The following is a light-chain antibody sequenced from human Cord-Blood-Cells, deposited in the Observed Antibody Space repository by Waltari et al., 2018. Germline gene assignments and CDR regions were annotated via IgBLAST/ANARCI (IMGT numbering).Light chain of an antibody. CDR2: GAS. J-gene: IGKJ2*01. CDR1: QSVSSN. CDR3: QQYNNWPPYT. Sequence: EIVMTQSPATLSVSPGERATLPCRASQSVSSNLAWYQQKPGHAPRLLIYGASTRATCIPARFSGSGSGTEFTLTISSLQSEDFAVYYCQQYNNWPPYTFGQGTKLEIK. V-gene: IGKV3-15*01.